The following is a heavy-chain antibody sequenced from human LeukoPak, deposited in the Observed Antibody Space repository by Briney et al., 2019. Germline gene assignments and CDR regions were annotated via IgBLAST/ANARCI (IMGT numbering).Heavy chain of an antibody. V-gene: IGHV4-38-2*02. CDR1: GYSISSGYY. CDR3: ARQSFYGSGFFHY. D-gene: IGHD3-10*01. Sequence: PSETLSLTCTVSGYSISSGYYWGWIRQPPGKGLEWIGSIYYSGSTYYNPSLKSRVTISVDTSKNQFSLKLSSVTAADTAVYYCARQSFYGSGFFHYWGQGTLVTVSS. CDR2: IYYSGST. J-gene: IGHJ4*02.